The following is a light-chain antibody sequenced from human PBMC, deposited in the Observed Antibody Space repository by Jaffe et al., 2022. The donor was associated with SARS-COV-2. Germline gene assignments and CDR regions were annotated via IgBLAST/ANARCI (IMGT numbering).Light chain of an antibody. J-gene: IGLJ3*02. CDR1: SSDVGGYNY. V-gene: IGLV2-14*03. CDR2: DVT. CDR3: SSYTSSARGV. Sequence: QSALTQPASVSGSPGQSITISCTGASSDVGGYNYVSWYQHHPGKAPKLLIYDVTNRPSGISNRFTGSKSGNTAALTISGLQAEDEAHYYCSSYTSSARGVFGGGTKLTVL.